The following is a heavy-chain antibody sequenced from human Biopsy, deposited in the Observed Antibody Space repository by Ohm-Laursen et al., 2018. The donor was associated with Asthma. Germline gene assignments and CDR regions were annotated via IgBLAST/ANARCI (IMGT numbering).Heavy chain of an antibody. CDR1: GDSITRGGCC. D-gene: IGHD3-22*01. CDR3: ARTPRRSGSYFVDY. CDR2: IHHSGTS. V-gene: IGHV4-31*03. J-gene: IGHJ4*02. Sequence: TLSLTCSVSGDSITRGGCCWNWIRQHPGKGLEWIGYIHHSGTSYFNPSLKSRVSFSRDTSKDQFSLRLSSVTAADTAMYYCARTPRRSGSYFVDYWGQGTLVTVSS.